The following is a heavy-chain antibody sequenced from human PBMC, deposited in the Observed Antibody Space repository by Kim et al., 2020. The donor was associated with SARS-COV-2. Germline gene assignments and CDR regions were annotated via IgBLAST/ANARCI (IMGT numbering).Heavy chain of an antibody. J-gene: IGHJ3*02. D-gene: IGHD6-19*01. CDR3: AKDYRSGWYADAFDI. CDR2: ISWNSGSI. V-gene: IGHV3-9*01. CDR1: GLTFDDYA. Sequence: GGSLRLSCAASGLTFDDYAMHWVRQAPGKGLEWVSGISWNSGSIGYADSVKGRFTISRDNAKNSLYLQMNSLRAEDTALYYCAKDYRSGWYADAFDIWGQGTMVTVSS.